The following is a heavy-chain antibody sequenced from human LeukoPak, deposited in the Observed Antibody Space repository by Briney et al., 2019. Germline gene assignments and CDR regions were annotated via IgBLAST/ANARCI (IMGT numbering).Heavy chain of an antibody. V-gene: IGHV3-33*01. D-gene: IGHD1-20*01. CDR2: IWYDGSNI. J-gene: IGHJ4*02. CDR3: ARDRNVLTGTTRFDY. CDR1: GFTFSTYG. Sequence: GGSLRLSCAASGFTFSTYGMHWVRQAPGKGLEWLAVIWYDGSNIYYADSLKGRFAISRDNSRNTLYLQMNSLRTEDTAVYYCARDRNVLTGTTRFDYWGQGTLVTVSS.